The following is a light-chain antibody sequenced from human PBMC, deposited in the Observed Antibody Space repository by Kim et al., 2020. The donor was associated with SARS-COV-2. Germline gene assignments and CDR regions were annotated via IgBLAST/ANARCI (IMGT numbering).Light chain of an antibody. V-gene: IGKV3-15*01. J-gene: IGKJ1*01. Sequence: EIVMTQSPATLSVSPGERATLSCRASQSVSSSVAWFLQKRGQAPTLLIYGASTRATGIPARFTGSGSGTEFTLTISSLQSEDFAVYYCQQYNKLPRTFGQGTKVDIK. CDR3: QQYNKLPRT. CDR1: QSVSSS. CDR2: GAS.